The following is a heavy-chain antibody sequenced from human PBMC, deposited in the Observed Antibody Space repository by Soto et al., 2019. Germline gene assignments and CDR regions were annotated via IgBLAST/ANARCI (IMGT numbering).Heavy chain of an antibody. CDR2: INACNGNT. V-gene: IGHV1-3*01. CDR1: GYTFTSYA. J-gene: IGHJ4*02. D-gene: IGHD6-19*01. Sequence: QVQLVQSGAEVKKPGASVKVSCKASGYTFTSYAIHWVRQAPGQRLEWMGWINACNGNTKYSQKFQDRVTITTDTSASSAYMELGSLRTDDTAVYYCGRDVGGWRDYWGEGTLATVSS. CDR3: GRDVGGWRDY.